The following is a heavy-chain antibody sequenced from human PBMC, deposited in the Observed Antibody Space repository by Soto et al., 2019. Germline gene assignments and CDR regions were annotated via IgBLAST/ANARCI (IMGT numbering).Heavy chain of an antibody. D-gene: IGHD2-2*01. J-gene: IGHJ6*02. Sequence: GVTLRLSCAPSGFTFSSYLISWVRQAPGKGLEWLVNIKQDGSVKYYVDSVNGRFSISRDNAKNSLYLQMNSLRADDTAVYYCARDRYWSSTSCYHHYGMDVWGQGTTGTVAS. CDR1: GFTFSSYL. CDR2: IKQDGSVK. V-gene: IGHV3-7*01. CDR3: ARDRYWSSTSCYHHYGMDV.